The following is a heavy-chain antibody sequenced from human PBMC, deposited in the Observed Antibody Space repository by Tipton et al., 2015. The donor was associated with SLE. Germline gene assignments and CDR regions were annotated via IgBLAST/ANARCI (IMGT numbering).Heavy chain of an antibody. CDR3: ARRLAMATIHYFDY. D-gene: IGHD5-24*01. CDR1: GFTFDDYG. V-gene: IGHV3-23*01. Sequence: SLRLSCAASGFTFDDYGMSWVRQAPGKGLEWVSSISVSGGRTYYADSVKGRFTISRDNSKNMVNLQMNSLRAEDTAVYYCARRLAMATIHYFDYWGQGTLVTVSS. CDR2: ISVSGGRT. J-gene: IGHJ4*02.